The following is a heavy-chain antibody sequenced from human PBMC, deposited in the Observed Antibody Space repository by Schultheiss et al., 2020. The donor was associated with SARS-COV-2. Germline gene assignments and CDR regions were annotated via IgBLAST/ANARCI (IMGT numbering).Heavy chain of an antibody. CDR2: IYYSGST. CDR3: ARAWGGGWTSAYSFDY. D-gene: IGHD2-2*01. J-gene: IGHJ4*02. V-gene: IGHV4-61*01. Sequence: SETLSLTCTVSGGSVSSGSYYWSWIRQPPGKGLEWIGYIYYSGSTNYNPSLKSRVTISVDTSKNQFSLKLSSVTAADTAVYYCARAWGGGWTSAYSFDYWGQGTLVTVSS. CDR1: GGSVSSGSYY.